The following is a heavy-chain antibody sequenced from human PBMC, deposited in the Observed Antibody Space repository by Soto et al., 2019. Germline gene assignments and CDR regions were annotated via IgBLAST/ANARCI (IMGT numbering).Heavy chain of an antibody. Sequence: GGSLRLSCVGSGFIFSNYGMHWVRQAPGKGLEWVAFISYDGSDILYADSVKGRFTISRDNSKSTLFLHMNRPTAEDTAIYFCAIVRVADSPLDHWGRGTLVTVSS. CDR1: GFIFSNYG. V-gene: IGHV3-30*02. J-gene: IGHJ4*02. CDR2: ISYDGSDI. D-gene: IGHD3-10*02. CDR3: AIVRVADSPLDH.